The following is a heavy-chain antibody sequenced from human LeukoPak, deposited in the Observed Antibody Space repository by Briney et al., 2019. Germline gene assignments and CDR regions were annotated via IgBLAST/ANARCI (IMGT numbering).Heavy chain of an antibody. CDR3: AREPKKVNTVTFLPDAFDI. D-gene: IGHD3-16*01. V-gene: IGHV3-53*01. CDR2: IDGGGST. Sequence: PGESLRLSCAASGFTVSSNYMNWVRQAPGKGLEWVSVIDGGGSTYYADSVKGRFTISRDNSKNSLYLQMNSLTAEDTAVYYCAREPKKVNTVTFLPDAFDIWGQGTMVTVSS. J-gene: IGHJ3*02. CDR1: GFTVSSNY.